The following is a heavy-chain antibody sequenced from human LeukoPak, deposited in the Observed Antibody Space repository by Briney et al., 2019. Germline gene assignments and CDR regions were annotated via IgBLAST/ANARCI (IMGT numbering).Heavy chain of an antibody. CDR2: INPNSGGT. CDR3: ARGALLRRDYYYYYYMDV. V-gene: IGHV1-2*02. Sequence: ASVKVSCKASGYTFTGYYMHWVRQAPGQGLEWMGWINPNSGGTNYAQKFQGRVTMTRDTSISTAYMELSRLRSDDTAVYYCARGALLRRDYYYYYYMDVWGKGTTVTVSS. D-gene: IGHD1-26*01. CDR1: GYTFTGYY. J-gene: IGHJ6*03.